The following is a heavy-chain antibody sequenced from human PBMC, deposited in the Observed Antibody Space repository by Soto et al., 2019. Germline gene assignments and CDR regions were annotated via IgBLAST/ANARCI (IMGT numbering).Heavy chain of an antibody. Sequence: SETLSLTCTVSGDSISGGGYYWSWIRQHPGKGLEWIGYISYSGSTYYNPSLKSRVTISLDTSKNQFSLKLGSVTAADTAVYYCARTYYDILSGFYLFDYWGQGTLVTVSS. CDR2: ISYSGST. V-gene: IGHV4-31*03. J-gene: IGHJ4*02. D-gene: IGHD3-9*01. CDR1: GDSISGGGYY. CDR3: ARTYYDILSGFYLFDY.